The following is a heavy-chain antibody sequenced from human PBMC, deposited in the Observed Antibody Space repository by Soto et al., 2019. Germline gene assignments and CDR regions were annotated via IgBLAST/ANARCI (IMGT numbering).Heavy chain of an antibody. V-gene: IGHV4-30-4*01. Sequence: QVQLQESGPGLVKPSQTLSLTCTVSGGSISSGDYYWSWIRQPPGKGLEWIGYIDYSGSTYYNPSRKSRVTISVDTSKNQFSLKLSSVTAADTAVYYCARGEGDPTWRSSWYKWFDPWGQGTLVTVSS. CDR2: IDYSGST. CDR1: GGSISSGDYY. D-gene: IGHD6-13*01. CDR3: ARGEGDPTWRSSWYKWFDP. J-gene: IGHJ5*02.